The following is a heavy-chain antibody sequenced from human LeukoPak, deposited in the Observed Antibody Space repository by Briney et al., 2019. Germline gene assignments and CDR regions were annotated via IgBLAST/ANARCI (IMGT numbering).Heavy chain of an antibody. CDR2: IYTSGST. V-gene: IGHV4-61*02. D-gene: IGHD6-19*01. CDR1: SGSISSGSYY. J-gene: IGHJ1*01. CDR3: ARSLDRSGWYFGVN. Sequence: PSETLSLTCTVSSGSISSGSYYWSWIRQPAGKGLEWIGRIYTSGSTNYNPSLKSRVTISVDTSKNQFSLKLSSVTAADTAVYYCARSLDRSGWYFGVNWGQGTLVTVSS.